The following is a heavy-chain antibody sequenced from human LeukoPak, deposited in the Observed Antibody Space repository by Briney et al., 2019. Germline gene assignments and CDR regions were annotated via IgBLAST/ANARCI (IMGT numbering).Heavy chain of an antibody. V-gene: IGHV1-69*05. CDR2: IIPIFGTA. CDR3: AREPPLYYYDSSGYYSYYYYYYMDV. J-gene: IGHJ6*03. CDR1: GGTFSSYA. D-gene: IGHD3-22*01. Sequence: SVKVSCKVSGGTFSSYAISWVRQAPGQGLEWMGGIIPIFGTANYAQKFQGRVTITTDESTSTAYMELSSLRSEDTAVYYCAREPPLYYYDSSGYYSYYYYYYMDVWGKGTTVTVSS.